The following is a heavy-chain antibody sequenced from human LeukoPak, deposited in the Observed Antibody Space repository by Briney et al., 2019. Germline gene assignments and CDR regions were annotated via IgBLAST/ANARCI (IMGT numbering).Heavy chain of an antibody. CDR2: IYTSGST. Sequence: NASETLSLTCTVSGGSISSGSYYWSWIRQPAGKGLEWIGRIYTSGSTNYNPSLKSRVIISVDTSKNQFSLKLSSVTAADTAVYYCARDGGATLYWGQGTLVTVSS. D-gene: IGHD1-26*01. CDR3: ARDGGATLY. V-gene: IGHV4-61*02. J-gene: IGHJ4*02. CDR1: GGSISSGSYY.